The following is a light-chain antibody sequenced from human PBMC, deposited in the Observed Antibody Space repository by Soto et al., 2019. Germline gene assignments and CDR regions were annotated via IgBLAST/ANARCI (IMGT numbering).Light chain of an antibody. J-gene: IGKJ4*01. V-gene: IGKV3-11*01. CDR2: DAS. CDR3: QQRSNWPPLT. CDR1: QSVSSNY. Sequence: EIVLTQSPGTLSLSAGERAARSCRASQSVSSNYLAWYQQKPGQAPRLLIYDASNRATGIPARFSGSGSGTDFTLTISSLEPEDFAVYYCQQRSNWPPLTFGGGTKVDIK.